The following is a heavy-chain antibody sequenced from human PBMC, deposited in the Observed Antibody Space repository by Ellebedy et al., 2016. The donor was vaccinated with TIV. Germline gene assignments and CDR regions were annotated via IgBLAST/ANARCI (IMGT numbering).Heavy chain of an antibody. D-gene: IGHD2-21*02. CDR1: GYTFTGYY. CDR2: INPKNGGT. CDR3: ARDGACGGDCYGDNY. V-gene: IGHV1-2*02. J-gene: IGHJ4*02. Sequence: AASVKVSCKASGYTFTGYYIHWVRQAPGQGLEWMGWINPKNGGTNYAQKFQGRVTMTRDTSISTAYMELSWLRSDDTAVYYCARDGACGGDCYGDNYWGQGSLVTVSS.